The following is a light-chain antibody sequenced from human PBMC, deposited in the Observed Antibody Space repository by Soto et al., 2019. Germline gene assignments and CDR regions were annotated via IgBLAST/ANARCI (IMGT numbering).Light chain of an antibody. CDR3: QLSYRTSRT. J-gene: IGKJ2*01. CDR2: AAS. V-gene: IGKV1-39*01. Sequence: DIQMTQSPSSLSASVGDRVTITCRASQRISSSLNWYQHKVGRAPKLLIYAASSLQTGVPSRFSGSGSGTDYTLTISNLQLLNFATPSSQLSYRTSRTFGQGTNLEIK. CDR1: QRISSS.